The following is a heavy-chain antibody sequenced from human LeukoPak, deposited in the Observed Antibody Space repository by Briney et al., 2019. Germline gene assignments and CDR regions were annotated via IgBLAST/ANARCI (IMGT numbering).Heavy chain of an antibody. CDR2: INHSGST. J-gene: IGHJ4*02. CDR3: ARGAAMADFDY. Sequence: SETLSLTCAVCGGSFSGYYWSWIRQPPGKGLEWIGEINHSGSTNYNPSLKSRVTISVDTSKNQFSLKLSSVTAADTAVYYCARGAAMADFDYWGQGTLVTVSS. D-gene: IGHD5-18*01. V-gene: IGHV4-34*01. CDR1: GGSFSGYY.